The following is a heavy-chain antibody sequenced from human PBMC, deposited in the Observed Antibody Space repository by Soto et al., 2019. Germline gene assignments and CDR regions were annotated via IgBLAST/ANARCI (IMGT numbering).Heavy chain of an antibody. CDR1: GGSISSGDYY. Sequence: SETLSLTCTVSGGSISSGDYYWSWIRQPPGKGLEWIGYIYYSGSTYYNPSLKSRVTISVDTSKNQFSLKLSSVTAADTAVYYCARAAAGDWFDPWGQGTLVTVSS. D-gene: IGHD6-13*01. J-gene: IGHJ5*02. CDR2: IYYSGST. CDR3: ARAAAGDWFDP. V-gene: IGHV4-30-4*01.